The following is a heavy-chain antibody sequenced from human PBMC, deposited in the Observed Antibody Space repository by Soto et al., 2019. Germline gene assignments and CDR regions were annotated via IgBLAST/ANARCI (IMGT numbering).Heavy chain of an antibody. J-gene: IGHJ4*02. CDR3: VRDKGAPDY. D-gene: IGHD1-26*01. CDR1: GFTFGDSY. CDR2: ISPGSRYP. V-gene: IGHV3-11*06. Sequence: GGSLRLSCAGSGFTFGDSYMSWIRQAPGKGLEWLSYISPGSRYPAYADSVKGRFTISRDNAKRSLSLQLNSLRDEDTAIYYCVRDKGAPDYWGQGTLVTVSS.